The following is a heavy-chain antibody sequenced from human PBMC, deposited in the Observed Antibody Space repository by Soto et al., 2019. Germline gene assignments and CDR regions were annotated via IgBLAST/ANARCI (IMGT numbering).Heavy chain of an antibody. D-gene: IGHD5-18*01. V-gene: IGHV4-59*01. CDR2: IYYSGST. Sequence: QVQLQESGPGLVKPSETLSLTCTVSGGSISSYYWSWIRQLPGKGLEWIGYIYYSGSTNYNPSLKSRVTISVDTSKNQFSLKLSCVTAADTAVYYCARDRGYGHCHTYYYYGMDVWVQGTTVTVS. CDR3: ARDRGYGHCHTYYYYGMDV. J-gene: IGHJ6*02. CDR1: GGSISSYY.